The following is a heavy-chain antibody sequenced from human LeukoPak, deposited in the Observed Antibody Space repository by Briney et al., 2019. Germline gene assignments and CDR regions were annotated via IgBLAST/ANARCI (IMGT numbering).Heavy chain of an antibody. CDR3: ARSTGWYAFT. D-gene: IGHD6-19*01. CDR2: SFYSGRT. V-gene: IGHV4-59*01. CDR1: GGSTSSYY. J-gene: IGHJ4*02. Sequence: SETLSLTCTVSGGSTSSYYWSWIRQPPGKGLEWIGHSFYSGRTNYNPSLKSRVTISVDRSKNQFSLKVTSVTTADTAVYYCARSTGWYAFTWGQGTLVTVSS.